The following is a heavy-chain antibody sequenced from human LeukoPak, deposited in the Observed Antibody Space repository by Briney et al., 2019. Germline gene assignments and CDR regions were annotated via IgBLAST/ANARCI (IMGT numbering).Heavy chain of an antibody. V-gene: IGHV4-39*01. CDR1: GGSISNRSRF. Sequence: SETLSLTCIVSGGSISNRSRFWGWIRQPPGKGLEWIGSIYYSGNTYYNPSLKSRVTISVDTSKNQFSLNLTSVTAADTAVYYCARHSMVRGVIALDPWGQGTLVTVPS. CDR3: ARHSMVRGVIALDP. CDR2: IYYSGNT. J-gene: IGHJ5*02. D-gene: IGHD3-10*01.